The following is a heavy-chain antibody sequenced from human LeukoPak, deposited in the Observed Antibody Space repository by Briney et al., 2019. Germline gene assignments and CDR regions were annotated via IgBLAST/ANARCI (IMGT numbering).Heavy chain of an antibody. J-gene: IGHJ4*02. CDR3: ARTTYCSGGSCPFDY. V-gene: IGHV1-18*01. Sequence: ASVKVSCKASGYTFTSYGISWVRQAPGQGLEWMGWISAYNGNTNYAQRLQGRVTMTTDTSTSAAYMELRSLRSDDTAVYYCARTTYCSGGSCPFDYWGQGTLVTVSS. D-gene: IGHD2-15*01. CDR2: ISAYNGNT. CDR1: GYTFTSYG.